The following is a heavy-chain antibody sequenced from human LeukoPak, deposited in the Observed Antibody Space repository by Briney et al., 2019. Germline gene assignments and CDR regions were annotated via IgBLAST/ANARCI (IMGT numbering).Heavy chain of an antibody. CDR1: GFTFSSYS. CDR2: ISSSSSYI. CDR3: VRSGTYDFWSGYPYYFDY. Sequence: GGSLRLSCAASGFTFSSYSMNWVRQAPGKGLEWVSSISSSSSYIYYADSVKGRFTIFRDNAKNSLYLQMNSLRAEDTAVYYCVRSGTYDFWSGYPYYFDYWGQGTLVTVSS. V-gene: IGHV3-21*01. D-gene: IGHD3-3*01. J-gene: IGHJ4*02.